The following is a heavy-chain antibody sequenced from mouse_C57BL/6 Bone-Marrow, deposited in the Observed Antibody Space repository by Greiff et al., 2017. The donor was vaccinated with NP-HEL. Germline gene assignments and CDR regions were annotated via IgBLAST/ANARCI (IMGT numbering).Heavy chain of an antibody. CDR1: GFNIKDDY. Sequence: VQLQQSGAELVRPGASVKLSCTASGFNIKDDYMHWVKQRPEQGLEWIGWIDPENGDTEYASKFQGKATITADTSSNTAYLQLSSLTSEDTAVYYCTRIYGSSHFDYWGQGTTLTGSS. CDR3: TRIYGSSHFDY. CDR2: IDPENGDT. J-gene: IGHJ2*01. D-gene: IGHD1-1*01. V-gene: IGHV14-4*01.